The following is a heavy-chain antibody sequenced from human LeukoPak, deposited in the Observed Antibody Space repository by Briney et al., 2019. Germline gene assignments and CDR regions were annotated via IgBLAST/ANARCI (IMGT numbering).Heavy chain of an antibody. CDR3: ASQAGSSWYLIDY. CDR1: GFTFSSYA. V-gene: IGHV3-30-3*01. CDR2: ILYDGSNK. Sequence: GRSLRLSCAASGFTFSSYAMHWVRQAPGKGLEWVAVILYDGSNKYYADSVKGRFTISRDNSKITLYLQMNSLRAEDTAVYYCASQAGSSWYLIDYWGQGTLVTVSS. J-gene: IGHJ4*02. D-gene: IGHD6-13*01.